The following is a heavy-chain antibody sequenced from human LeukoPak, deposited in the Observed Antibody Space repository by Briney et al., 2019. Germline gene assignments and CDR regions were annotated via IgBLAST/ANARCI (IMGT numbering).Heavy chain of an antibody. CDR3: ARVAHPSSADGSVRVVGDY. D-gene: IGHD3-22*01. V-gene: IGHV1-8*01. Sequence: GASVKVSCKASGYTFTSYDINWVRQATGQGLEWMGWMNPNSGNTGYAQKFQGRVTMTRNTSISTAYMELSSLRSEDTAVYYCARVAHPSSADGSVRVVGDYWGQGTLVTVSS. CDR2: MNPNSGNT. J-gene: IGHJ4*02. CDR1: GYTFTSYD.